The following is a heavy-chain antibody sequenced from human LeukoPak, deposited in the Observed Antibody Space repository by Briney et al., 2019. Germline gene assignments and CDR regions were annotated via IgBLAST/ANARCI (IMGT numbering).Heavy chain of an antibody. CDR3: ARRLYYYDSSGYYRYYFDY. D-gene: IGHD3-22*01. V-gene: IGHV5-51*01. CDR2: IYPGDSDT. J-gene: IGHJ4*02. Sequence: GESLKISCKGSGYSFTSYWIGWVRQMPGKGLEWMGIIYPGDSDTRYSPSFQGQVTISADKSIRTAYLQWSSLKASDTAMYYCARRLYYYDSSGYYRYYFDYWGQGTLVTVSS. CDR1: GYSFTSYW.